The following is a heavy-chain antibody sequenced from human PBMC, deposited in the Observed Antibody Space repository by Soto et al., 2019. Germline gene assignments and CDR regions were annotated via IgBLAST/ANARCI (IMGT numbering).Heavy chain of an antibody. D-gene: IGHD4-17*01. CDR1: GFTFSSYG. Sequence: QVQLVESGGGVVQPGRSLRLSCAASGFTFSSYGMHWVRQAPGKGLEWVAVISYDGSNKYYADSVKGRFTISRDNSKNTLYLQMNSLRAEDTAVYYCAKDHAYGDYRPYYFDHWGQGTLVTVSS. J-gene: IGHJ4*02. CDR3: AKDHAYGDYRPYYFDH. V-gene: IGHV3-30*18. CDR2: ISYDGSNK.